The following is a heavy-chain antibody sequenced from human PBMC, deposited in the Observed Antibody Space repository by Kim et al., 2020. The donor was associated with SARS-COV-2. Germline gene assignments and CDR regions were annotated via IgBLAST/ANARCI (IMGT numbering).Heavy chain of an antibody. CDR3: ARDTTGDYYYYNAMDV. Sequence: SETLSLTCTVSGGSISSDTHFWIWIRQYPGKGLEWIGHIYHRGRTSYNPSLKGRVTSSVDTSKNQFSLNLKSVTAADTAVYYCARDTTGDYYYYNAMDVWGQGTTVTVSS. CDR1: GGSISSDTHF. CDR2: IYHRGRT. V-gene: IGHV4-31*03. J-gene: IGHJ6*02. D-gene: IGHD2-2*01.